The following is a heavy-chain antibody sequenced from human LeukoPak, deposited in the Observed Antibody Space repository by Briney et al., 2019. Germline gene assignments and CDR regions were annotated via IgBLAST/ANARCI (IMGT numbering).Heavy chain of an antibody. CDR2: FDPEDGET. CDR3: ATRRRVVYYGSGDNWFDP. D-gene: IGHD3-10*01. CDR1: GCTLTDLS. Sequence: ASVKVSCKVSGCTLTDLSMHWVRQAPGKGLEWMGGFDPEDGETIYAQKFQGRVTMTEDTSTDTAYMELSSLRSEDTAVYYCATRRRVVYYGSGDNWFDPWGQGTLVTVSS. V-gene: IGHV1-24*01. J-gene: IGHJ5*02.